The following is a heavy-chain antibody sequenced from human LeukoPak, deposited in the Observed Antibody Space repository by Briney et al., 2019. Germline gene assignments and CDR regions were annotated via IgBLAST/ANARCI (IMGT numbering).Heavy chain of an antibody. CDR1: GFTLSDYY. Sequence: PGGSLRLSCAASGFTLSDYYMSWIRQAPGKGLEWVSYISSSGSTINYADSVKGRFTISRDNAKNSLYLQMNSLRAEDTAVYYCARESRSHGLYDSSGYYYVDYFGYWGQGTLVTVSS. CDR3: ARESRSHGLYDSSGYYYVDYFGY. D-gene: IGHD3-22*01. CDR2: ISSSGSTI. V-gene: IGHV3-11*01. J-gene: IGHJ4*02.